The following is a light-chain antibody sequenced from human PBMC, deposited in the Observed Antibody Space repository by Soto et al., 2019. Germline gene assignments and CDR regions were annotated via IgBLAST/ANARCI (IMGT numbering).Light chain of an antibody. Sequence: AIRMTQSPSSLSASTGDRVTITCRASQGISSYLAWYQQKPGKAPKLLIYAASTLQSGVPSRFSGSGSGTDFTLTISCLQSEDFANYYCQQYYSYPGTFGQGTKVEIK. V-gene: IGKV1-8*01. J-gene: IGKJ1*01. CDR1: QGISSY. CDR2: AAS. CDR3: QQYYSYPGT.